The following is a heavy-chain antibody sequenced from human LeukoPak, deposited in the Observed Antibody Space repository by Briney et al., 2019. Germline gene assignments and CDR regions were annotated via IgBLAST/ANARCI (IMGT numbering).Heavy chain of an antibody. CDR1: GYTFTSYD. V-gene: IGHV1-2*02. J-gene: IGHJ5*02. Sequence: ASVKVSCKASGYTFTSYDINWLRQAPGQGLEWMGWINPNSGGADYAQKFQGRVTMTGDTSISTAYMALSRLRSDDTAVYYCAKGPPEYCSGGSCHSGRNWIDPWGQGTLVTVSS. D-gene: IGHD2-15*01. CDR3: AKGPPEYCSGGSCHSGRNWIDP. CDR2: INPNSGGA.